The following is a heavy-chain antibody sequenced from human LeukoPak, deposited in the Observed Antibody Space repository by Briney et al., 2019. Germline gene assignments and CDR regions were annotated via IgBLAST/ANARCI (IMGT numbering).Heavy chain of an antibody. Sequence: SETLSLTCTVSGYSISSGYYWGWIRQPPGKGLEWIGSNYHSGSTYYNPSLKSRVTISVDTSKNQFSLKLSSVTAADTAVYYCARGLLDFYYYYDMDVWGKGTTVTVSS. J-gene: IGHJ6*03. CDR1: GYSISSGYY. CDR3: ARGLLDFYYYYDMDV. CDR2: NYHSGST. V-gene: IGHV4-38-2*02. D-gene: IGHD2-15*01.